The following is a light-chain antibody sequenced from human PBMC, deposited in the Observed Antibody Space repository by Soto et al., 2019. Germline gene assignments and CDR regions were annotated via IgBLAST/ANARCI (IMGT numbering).Light chain of an antibody. CDR2: AAS. Sequence: EIVLTQSPDPLSLSPGEGATLSCRSSQSLSSNFLAWYQKRPGQAPSLLIYAASSRATGIPDRFSGSGSGTDFTLTIRRLEPEDFAVYYCQQYGSSPRTLGGGTKVDIK. CDR1: QSLSSNF. CDR3: QQYGSSPRT. V-gene: IGKV3-20*01. J-gene: IGKJ4*01.